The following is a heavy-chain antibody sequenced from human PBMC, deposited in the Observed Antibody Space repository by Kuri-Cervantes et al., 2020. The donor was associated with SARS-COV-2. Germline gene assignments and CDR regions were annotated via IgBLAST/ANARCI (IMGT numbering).Heavy chain of an antibody. D-gene: IGHD6-13*01. CDR2: IYYSGST. J-gene: IGHJ4*02. Sequence: SETLSLTCTVSGGSISSYYWSWIRQPPGKGLEWIGYIYYSGSTNYNPSLKSRVTISVDTSKDQFSLKLGSVTAADTAVYYCARGSSSWDFDYWGQGTLVTVSS. CDR1: GGSISSYY. V-gene: IGHV4-59*01. CDR3: ARGSSSWDFDY.